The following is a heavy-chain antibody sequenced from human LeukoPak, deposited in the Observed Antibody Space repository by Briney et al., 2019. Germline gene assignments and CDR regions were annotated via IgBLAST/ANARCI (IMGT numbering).Heavy chain of an antibody. V-gene: IGHV1-69*05. D-gene: IGHD3-22*01. CDR2: IIPIFGTA. CDR3: ASSITMIVVVRIVGHDAFDI. CDR1: GGTFSGYA. Sequence: SVKVSCKASGGTFSGYAISWVRQAPGQGLEWMGGIIPIFGTANYAQKFQGRVTITTDESTSTAYMELSSLRSEDTAVYYCASSITMIVVVRIVGHDAFDIWGQGTMVTVSS. J-gene: IGHJ3*02.